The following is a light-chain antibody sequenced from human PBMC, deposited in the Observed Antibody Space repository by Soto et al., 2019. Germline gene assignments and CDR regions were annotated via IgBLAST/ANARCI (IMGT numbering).Light chain of an antibody. J-gene: IGKJ3*01. CDR2: DAS. CDR1: QSVSSY. V-gene: IGKV3-11*01. Sequence: EIVLTQSPATLSLSPGERATLSCRASQSVSSYLAWYQQKPGQAPRLLIYDASNRATGIPARFSGSGSGTDFTLTISSLQSEDFAVYYCQQYGSSPRTFGPGTKVDIK. CDR3: QQYGSSPRT.